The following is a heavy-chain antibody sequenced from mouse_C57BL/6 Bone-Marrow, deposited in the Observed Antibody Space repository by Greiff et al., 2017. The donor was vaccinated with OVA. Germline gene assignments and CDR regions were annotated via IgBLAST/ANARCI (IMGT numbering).Heavy chain of an antibody. CDR3: ARERIYGNYGGYAMDY. CDR1: GFTFSDYY. Sequence: EVMLVESEGGLVQPGSSMKLSCTASGFTFSDYYMAWVRQVPEKGLEWVANINYDGSSTYYLDSLKSRFIISRDNAKNILYLQMSSLKSEDTATYDCARERIYGNYGGYAMDYWGQGTSVTVSS. CDR2: INYDGSST. D-gene: IGHD2-1*01. J-gene: IGHJ4*01. V-gene: IGHV5-16*01.